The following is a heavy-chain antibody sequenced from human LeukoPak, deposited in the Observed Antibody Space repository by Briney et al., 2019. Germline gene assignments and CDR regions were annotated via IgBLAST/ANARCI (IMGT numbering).Heavy chain of an antibody. J-gene: IGHJ4*02. V-gene: IGHV3-9*01. D-gene: IGHD3-22*01. CDR3: AKGGMGYYDSSGYCDC. CDR1: GFTFDDYA. CDR2: ISWNSGSI. Sequence: GRSLRLSCAASGFTFDDYAMHWVRQAPGKGLEWVSGISWNSGSIGYADSVKGRFTISRDNAKNSLYLQMNSLRAEDTALYYCAKGGMGYYDSSGYCDCWGQGTLVTVSS.